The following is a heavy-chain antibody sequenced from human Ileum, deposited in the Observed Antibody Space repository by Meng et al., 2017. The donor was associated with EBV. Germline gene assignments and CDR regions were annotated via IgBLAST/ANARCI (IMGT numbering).Heavy chain of an antibody. CDR1: GGSFNDYY. V-gene: IGHV4-34*01. CDR3: ARYGRCNGNSFYCFDP. Sequence: QVPLHKGGTGLLRLSGTLSLTCAVYGGSFNDYYWPWLRQPPGKGLEWIGEIDQSGYTKFNPSLSSRATISRDTSNNQFSLRLNSVTAADTALYYCARYGRCNGNSFYCFDPWGQGTLVTVSS. CDR2: IDQSGYT. D-gene: IGHD4-23*01. J-gene: IGHJ5*02.